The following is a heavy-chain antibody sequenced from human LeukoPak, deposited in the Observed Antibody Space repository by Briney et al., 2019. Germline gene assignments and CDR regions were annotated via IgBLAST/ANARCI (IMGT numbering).Heavy chain of an antibody. CDR1: GYTFTGHY. V-gene: IGHV1-2*02. J-gene: IGHJ4*02. Sequence: ASVKVSCKSSGYTFTGHYLHWVRQAPGPGLEWMGWINPDSGVPKYRQKFQGRVIMTRDTSISTAYMELSRLTSDDTAVYYCARDLGSSGVDYWGQGTLVTVSS. CDR3: ARDLGSSGVDY. CDR2: INPDSGVP. D-gene: IGHD6-19*01.